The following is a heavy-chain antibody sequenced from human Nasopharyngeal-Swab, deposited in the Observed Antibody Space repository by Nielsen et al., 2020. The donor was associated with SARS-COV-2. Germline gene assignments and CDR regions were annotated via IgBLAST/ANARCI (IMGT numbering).Heavy chain of an antibody. CDR1: GFTFSSYA. CDR3: AKGPRTYYYDSSGYYYFDY. CDR2: ISCSGGST. D-gene: IGHD3-22*01. V-gene: IGHV3-23*01. J-gene: IGHJ4*02. Sequence: GESLKISCAASGFTFSSYAMSWVRQAPGKGLEWVSAISCSGGSTYYADSVKGRFTISRDNSKNTLYLQINSMRAEDTAVYYCAKGPRTYYYDSSGYYYFDYWGQGTLVTVSS.